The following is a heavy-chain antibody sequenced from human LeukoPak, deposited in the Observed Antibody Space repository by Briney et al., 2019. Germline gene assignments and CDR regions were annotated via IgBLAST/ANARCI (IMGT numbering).Heavy chain of an antibody. V-gene: IGHV4-59*01. J-gene: IGHJ6*03. Sequence: PSETLSLTCTVSGGSISSYYWSWIRQPPAKGLEWVGYINYSGSTNYNPSLKSRVTISVDTSKNQFSLKLSSVTAADTAVYYCARVAYYYMDVWGKGTTVTVSS. CDR1: GGSISSYY. CDR2: INYSGST. CDR3: ARVAYYYMDV.